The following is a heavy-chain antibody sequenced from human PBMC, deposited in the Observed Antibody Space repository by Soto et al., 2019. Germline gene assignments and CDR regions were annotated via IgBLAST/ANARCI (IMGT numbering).Heavy chain of an antibody. D-gene: IGHD3-22*01. Sequence: SETLSLTCAVSGGSISSSNWWSWVRQPPGKGLEWIGEIYHSVSTNYNPSLKSRVTISVDKSKNQFSLKLSSVTAADTAVYYCARDRRGSGYYFTFDYWGPGTLVTVSS. CDR2: IYHSVST. CDR3: ARDRRGSGYYFTFDY. CDR1: GGSISSSNW. J-gene: IGHJ4*02. V-gene: IGHV4-4*02.